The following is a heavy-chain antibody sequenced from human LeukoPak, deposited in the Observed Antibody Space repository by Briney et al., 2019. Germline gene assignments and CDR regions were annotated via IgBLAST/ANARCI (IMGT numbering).Heavy chain of an antibody. D-gene: IGHD3-22*01. CDR3: ARRTLDSSGYVFGHPTEPFYFDF. CDR2: ISVYNDAT. Sequence: GASVKVSCKASGYTLNDYYMHWVRQAPGQGLEWVGWISVYNDATNYAQKLQGRLSLTTDPSTNTAYMELRSLGSDDTAIYYCARRTLDSSGYVFGHPTEPFYFDFWGQGTLVTVSS. J-gene: IGHJ4*02. CDR1: GYTLNDYY. V-gene: IGHV1-18*04.